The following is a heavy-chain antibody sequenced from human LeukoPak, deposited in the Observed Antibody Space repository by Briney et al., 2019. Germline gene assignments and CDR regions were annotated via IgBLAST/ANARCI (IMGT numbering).Heavy chain of an antibody. V-gene: IGHV4-39*07. CDR2: IYYSGST. D-gene: IGHD6-6*01. CDR1: GGSISSSSYY. Sequence: SETLSLTCTVSGGSISSSSYYWGWIRQPPGKGLEWIGSIYYSGSTYYNPSLKSRVTISVDTSKNQFSLKLSSVAAADTAVYYCASSRSSLSIDAFDIWGQGTMVTVSS. CDR3: ASSRSSLSIDAFDI. J-gene: IGHJ3*02.